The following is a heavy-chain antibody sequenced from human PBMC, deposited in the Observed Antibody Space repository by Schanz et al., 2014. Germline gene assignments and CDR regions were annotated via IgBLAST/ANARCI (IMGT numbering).Heavy chain of an antibody. CDR1: GVSISSFY. Sequence: QVQLQESGPGLVRPSETLSLTCTVSGVSISSFYWSWIRQSPGQGLEYFGYIYGGGSTSYNPSFKSRVTMTFDPSRIAFPRTPSSVPAADTAVYYCTRMSLRRGDYGGLDVWGQGTTVTVSS. CDR2: IYGGGST. CDR3: TRMSLRRGDYGGLDV. V-gene: IGHV4-59*08. J-gene: IGHJ6*02. D-gene: IGHD3-10*01.